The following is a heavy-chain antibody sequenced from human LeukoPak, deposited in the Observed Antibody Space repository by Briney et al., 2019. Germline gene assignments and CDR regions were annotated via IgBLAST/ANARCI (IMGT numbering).Heavy chain of an antibody. CDR2: IRSKAYGGTT. CDR1: GFTFGDYA. J-gene: IGHJ4*02. CDR3: TRGSQYYGSGSSDY. Sequence: GGSLRLSCTASGFTFGDYAMSWFRQAPGKGLEWVGFIRSKAYGGTTEYAASVNGRFTISRDDSKSIAYLQMNSLKTEDTAVYYCTRGSQYYGSGSSDYWGQGTLVTVSS. D-gene: IGHD3-10*01. V-gene: IGHV3-49*03.